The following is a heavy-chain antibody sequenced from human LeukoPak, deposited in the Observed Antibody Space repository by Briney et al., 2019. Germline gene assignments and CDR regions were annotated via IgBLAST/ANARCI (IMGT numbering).Heavy chain of an antibody. CDR3: ARPINYYYFYMDV. CDR2: IRNKANSYTT. CDR1: GFTFSDHY. Sequence: GGSLRLSCAASGFTFSDHYMDWVRQAPGKGLEWIGRIRNKANSYTTEYAASVKGRFTISRDDSKNSLYLQMNSLKTEDTAVYYCARPINYYYFYMDVWGQGTTVTV. V-gene: IGHV3-72*01. J-gene: IGHJ6*03.